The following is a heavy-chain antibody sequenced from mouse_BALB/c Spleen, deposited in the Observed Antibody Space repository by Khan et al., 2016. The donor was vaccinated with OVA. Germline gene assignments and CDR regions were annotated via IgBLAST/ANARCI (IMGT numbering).Heavy chain of an antibody. CDR1: GFTFSSFG. D-gene: IGHD1-1*01. Sequence: EVELVESGGGLVQPGGSRKLSCAASGFTFSSFGIHWVRQAPEKGLEWVAYISSGSSTIYYADTVKGRFTISRANPKNTLFLQMTSLRSEDTAMYYCATYGWWDWGAGTTVTVSS. CDR2: ISSGSSTI. CDR3: ATYGWWD. J-gene: IGHJ1*01. V-gene: IGHV5-17*02.